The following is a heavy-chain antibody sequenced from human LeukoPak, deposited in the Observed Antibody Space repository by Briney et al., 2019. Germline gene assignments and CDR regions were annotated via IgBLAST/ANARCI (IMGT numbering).Heavy chain of an antibody. CDR1: GYTLTELS. CDR2: FDPEDGET. D-gene: IGHD6-13*01. J-gene: IGHJ6*02. CDR3: ATPLLRAAAGLTREDGMDV. V-gene: IGHV1-24*01. Sequence: ASVKVSCKVSGYTLTELSMHWVRQAPGKGLEWMGGFDPEDGETVYAQKFQGRVTMTEDTSTDTAYMELSSLRSEDTAVYYCATPLLRAAAGLTREDGMDVWGQGTTVTVSS.